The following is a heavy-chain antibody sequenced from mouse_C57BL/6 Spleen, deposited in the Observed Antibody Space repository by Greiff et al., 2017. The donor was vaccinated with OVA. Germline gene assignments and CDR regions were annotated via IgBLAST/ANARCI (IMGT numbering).Heavy chain of an antibody. J-gene: IGHJ3*01. CDR3: ARGYYGSSYVAWFAY. Sequence: VQLQQPGAELVKPGASVKLSCKASGYTFTSYWMHWVKQRPGRGLEWIGRIDPNSGGTKYNEKFKSKATLTVAKPSSTAYMQLSSLTSEDSAVYYFARGYYGSSYVAWFAYWGQGTLVTVSA. CDR2: IDPNSGGT. V-gene: IGHV1-72*01. CDR1: GYTFTSYW. D-gene: IGHD1-1*01.